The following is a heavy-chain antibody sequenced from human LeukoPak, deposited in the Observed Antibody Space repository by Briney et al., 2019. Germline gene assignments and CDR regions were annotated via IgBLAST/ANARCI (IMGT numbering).Heavy chain of an antibody. CDR3: ARDGAFDAPPVRYCSGGSCYSDYYYGMDV. CDR2: INPSGGST. CDR1: GYTFTSYY. J-gene: IGHJ6*04. V-gene: IGHV1-46*01. Sequence: ASVKVSCKASGYTFTSYYMHWVRQAPGQGLEWMGIINPSGGSTSYAQKFQGRVTMTRDTSTSAVYMELSSLRSEDTAVYYCARDGAFDAPPVRYCSGGSCYSDYYYGMDVWGKGTTVTVSS. D-gene: IGHD2-15*01.